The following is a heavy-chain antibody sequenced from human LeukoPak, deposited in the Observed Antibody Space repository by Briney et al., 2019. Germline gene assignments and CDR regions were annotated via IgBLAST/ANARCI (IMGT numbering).Heavy chain of an antibody. D-gene: IGHD5-12*01. CDR3: ARGGRGHDFSPNYYYGLDV. J-gene: IGHJ6*02. V-gene: IGHV3-64*01. CDR2: ISRNGGST. CDR1: GFTFDSYA. Sequence: GGSLRLSCAASGFTFDSYAMHWVRQAPGKGLEYVSAISRNGGSTFYANSVKGRFTISRDNSKNTLYLQMGSLSAEDTAVYYCARGGRGHDFSPNYYYGLDVWGQGTTVTVSS.